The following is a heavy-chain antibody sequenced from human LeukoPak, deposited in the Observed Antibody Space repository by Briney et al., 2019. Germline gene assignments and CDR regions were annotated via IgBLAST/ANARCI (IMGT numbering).Heavy chain of an antibody. CDR3: ATTPEDYGDYDFDY. CDR1: GFTFGDYY. CDR2: ISSSGSTI. J-gene: IGHJ4*02. D-gene: IGHD4-17*01. Sequence: PGGSLRLSCAASGFTFGDYYMSWIRRAPGKGLEWVSYISSSGSTIYYADSVKGRFTISRDNAKNSLYLQMNSLRAEDTAVYYCATTPEDYGDYDFDYWGQGTLVTVSS. V-gene: IGHV3-11*01.